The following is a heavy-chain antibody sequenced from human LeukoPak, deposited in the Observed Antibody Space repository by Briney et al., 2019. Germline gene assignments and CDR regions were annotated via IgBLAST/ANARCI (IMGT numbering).Heavy chain of an antibody. CDR1: GGSISTDY. D-gene: IGHD3-16*01. CDR2: MYYSGST. CDR3: ARGGYVWGTPFEY. J-gene: IGHJ4*02. V-gene: IGHV4-59*01. Sequence: PSETLSLTSTVSGGSISTDYWNWIRQPPGKGLEWIGSMYYSGSTNYNPSLKSRVTISVDTSKNQFSLKLSSVTAADTAVYYCARGGYVWGTPFEYWGQGTLVTVSS.